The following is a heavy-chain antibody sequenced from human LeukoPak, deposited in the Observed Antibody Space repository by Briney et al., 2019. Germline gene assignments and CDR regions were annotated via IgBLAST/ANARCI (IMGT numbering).Heavy chain of an antibody. CDR3: ARNTLLIVVVPAANDY. CDR1: GGSISSSSYY. Sequence: PSETLSLTCTVSGGSISSSSYYWGWIRQPPGKGLEWIGSIYYSGSTYYNPSLKSRVTISVDTSKNQFSLKLSSVTAADTAVYYCARNTLLIVVVPAANDYWGQGTLVTVSS. V-gene: IGHV4-39*01. J-gene: IGHJ4*02. D-gene: IGHD2-2*01. CDR2: IYYSGST.